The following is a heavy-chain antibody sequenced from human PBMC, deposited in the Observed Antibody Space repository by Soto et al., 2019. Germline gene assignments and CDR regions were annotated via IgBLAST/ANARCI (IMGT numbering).Heavy chain of an antibody. CDR1: GYSFTSYW. CDR3: ARQNIVVVPAAMATHWYFDL. CDR2: IYPGDSDT. D-gene: IGHD2-2*01. Sequence: GESLKISCKGSGYSFTSYWIGWVRQMPGKGLEWMGIIYPGDSDTRYSPSFQGQVTISADKSISTAYLQWSSLKASDTAMYYCARQNIVVVPAAMATHWYFDLWGRGTLVTVSS. V-gene: IGHV5-51*01. J-gene: IGHJ2*01.